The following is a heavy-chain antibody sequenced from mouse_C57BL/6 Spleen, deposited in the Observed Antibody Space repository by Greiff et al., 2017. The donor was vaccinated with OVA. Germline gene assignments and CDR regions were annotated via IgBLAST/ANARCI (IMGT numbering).Heavy chain of an antibody. CDR1: GYTFTSYW. J-gene: IGHJ4*01. V-gene: IGHV1-59*01. CDR3: ARWLLYYAMDY. Sequence: VQLQQPGAELVRPGTSVKLSCKASGYTFTSYWMHWVKQRPGQGLEWIGVIDPSDSYTNYNQKFKGKATLTVDTSSSTAYMQLSSLTSEDSAVYYCARWLLYYAMDYWGQGTSVTVSS. D-gene: IGHD2-3*01. CDR2: IDPSDSYT.